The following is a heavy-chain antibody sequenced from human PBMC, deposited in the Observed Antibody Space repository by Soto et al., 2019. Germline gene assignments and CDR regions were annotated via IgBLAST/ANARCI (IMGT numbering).Heavy chain of an antibody. V-gene: IGHV3-15*01. CDR1: GFTFSNAW. D-gene: IGHD3-9*01. CDR3: ATPDPGLTHVFYNMDF. Sequence: AGGSLRLSCAASGFTFSNAWLSWVRQAPGKGLEWVGHIKTTTDGGTTDYAAPVKGRFTISRDDSQNTLYLQMDSLNTEDTAVYYCATPDPGLTHVFYNMDFWGQGTTVTVSS. CDR2: IKTTTDGGTT. J-gene: IGHJ6*02.